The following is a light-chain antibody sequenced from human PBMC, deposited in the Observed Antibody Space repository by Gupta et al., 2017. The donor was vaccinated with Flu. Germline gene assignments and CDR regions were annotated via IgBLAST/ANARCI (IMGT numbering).Light chain of an antibody. V-gene: IGKV3-11*01. CDR3: QKRSNWPPYT. CDR1: QSVGTY. CDR2: DAS. J-gene: IGKJ2*01. Sequence: EIVLTQSPATLSLSPGESATLSCRASQSVGTYLAWYQQKPGQTPRLLIYDASNRDTGIPARFSGSGSGTDFTLTISSLEHEDFAVYYCQKRSNWPPYTFGQGTKLDI.